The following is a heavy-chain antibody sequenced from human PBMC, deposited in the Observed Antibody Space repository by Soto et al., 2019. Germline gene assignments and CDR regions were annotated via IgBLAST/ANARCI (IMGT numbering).Heavy chain of an antibody. Sequence: PSGTLSLTCTVSGGSICRGGYYWSWIRQHPGKGLELIGYIYYSGSTYNNPSLKSRVTISVDTSKNQFSLKLSSVTAADRAVYYCARGSTYYYGSGSYGLEWGQGTLVTVSS. V-gene: IGHV4-31*03. CDR3: ARGSTYYYGSGSYGLE. CDR1: GGSICRGGYY. J-gene: IGHJ4*02. CDR2: IYYSGST. D-gene: IGHD3-10*01.